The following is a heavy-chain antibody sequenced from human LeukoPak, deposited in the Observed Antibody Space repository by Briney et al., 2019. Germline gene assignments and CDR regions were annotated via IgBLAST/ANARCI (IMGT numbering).Heavy chain of an antibody. D-gene: IGHD3-10*01. CDR3: ARGPNEYYGSGSYSST. CDR1: GGSFSGYY. Sequence: PSETLSLTCTVYGGSFSGYYWSWIRQPPGKGLEWIGEINHSGSTNYNPSLKSRVTISVDTSKNQFSLKLSSVTAADTAVYYCARGPNEYYGSGSYSSTWGQGTLVTVSS. J-gene: IGHJ4*02. CDR2: INHSGST. V-gene: IGHV4-34*01.